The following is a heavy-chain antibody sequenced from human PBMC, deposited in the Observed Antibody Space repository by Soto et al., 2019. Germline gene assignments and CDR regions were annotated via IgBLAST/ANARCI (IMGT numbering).Heavy chain of an antibody. J-gene: IGHJ3*02. D-gene: IGHD3-10*01. CDR1: GFTSSSFV. CDR2: ISSDGNNQ. CDR3: AKERGVLDAFDI. Sequence: QVQLVESGGGVVQPGRSLRLSCAASGFTSSSFVIHWVRQAPGKGLEWLAVISSDGNNQYYADSVKGRFTISRDNSKNTLYLQVNSLRAEDTVVYFCAKERGVLDAFDIWGQGTMVTVSS. V-gene: IGHV3-30*18.